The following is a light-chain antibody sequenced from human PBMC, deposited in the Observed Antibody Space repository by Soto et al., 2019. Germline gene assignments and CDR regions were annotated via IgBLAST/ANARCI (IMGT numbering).Light chain of an antibody. CDR2: AAS. CDR1: QGISSY. V-gene: IGKV1-8*01. J-gene: IGKJ4*01. CDR3: KKYYSYPRLT. Sequence: AIRMTQSPSSFSASTGDRVTITCRASQGISSYLAWYQQKPGKAPKLLIYAASTLQSGVQSRFSGRGSGTYFTLTLSCLQSEDFATYYCKKYYSYPRLTFGGGTQVEI.